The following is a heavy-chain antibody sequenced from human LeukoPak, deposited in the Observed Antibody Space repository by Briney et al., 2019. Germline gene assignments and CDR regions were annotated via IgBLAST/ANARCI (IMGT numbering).Heavy chain of an antibody. CDR3: ARGRRHSSGWFDFDY. D-gene: IGHD6-19*01. CDR2: INWNGGST. V-gene: IGHV3-20*04. Sequence: SVGLLWLSCATSGVTFDDYGRSWVRQAPGKRLEWVSGINWNGGSTGYTDSVKGRFTISRDNAKNSLYLQMNSLRAEDTALYYCARGRRHSSGWFDFDYWGQGTLVTVSS. J-gene: IGHJ4*02. CDR1: GVTFDDYG.